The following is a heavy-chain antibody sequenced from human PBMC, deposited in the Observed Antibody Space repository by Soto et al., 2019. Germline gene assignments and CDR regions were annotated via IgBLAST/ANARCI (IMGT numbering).Heavy chain of an antibody. CDR3: ARYDAFKAFDL. J-gene: IGHJ3*01. CDR1: GFTFSDYY. V-gene: IGHV3-11*03. CDR2: ISSGSVYT. D-gene: IGHD1-1*01. Sequence: GGSLRLSCAASGFTFSDYYMNWVRQAPGKGLEWVASISSGSVYTDFADSVKGRFTISRDDVTNSVSLQMDSLRVEDTGIYYCARYDAFKAFDLWGQGTMVTVSS.